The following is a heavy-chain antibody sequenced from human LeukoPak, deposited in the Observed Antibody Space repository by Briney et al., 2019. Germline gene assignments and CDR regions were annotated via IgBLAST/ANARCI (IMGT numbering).Heavy chain of an antibody. D-gene: IGHD3-3*01. V-gene: IGHV3-64D*09. Sequence: GGSLRLSCSASGFTFSSYAMYWVRQAPGKGLEYVSAISSNGGSTYYADSVKGRFTISRDNSKNTLYLQMSSLRAEDTAVHYCVKGEAGYDFWSGYYDYWGQGALVTVSS. CDR2: ISSNGGST. J-gene: IGHJ4*02. CDR3: VKGEAGYDFWSGYYDY. CDR1: GFTFSSYA.